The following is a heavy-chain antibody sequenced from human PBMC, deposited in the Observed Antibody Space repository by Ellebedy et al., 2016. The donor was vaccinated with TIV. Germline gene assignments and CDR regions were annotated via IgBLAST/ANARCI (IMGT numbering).Heavy chain of an antibody. D-gene: IGHD1-26*01. V-gene: IGHV3-11*01. J-gene: IGHJ1*01. CDR1: GFTFSDYY. CDR3: ARGGSYKGYFQD. Sequence: PGGSLRLSCAASGFTFSDYYMSWIRQAPGKGLEWVSYINSGSTIYYADSVKGRFTISRDNAKNSLYLQMNSLRAEDTAVYYCARGGSYKGYFQDWGQGTLVTVSS. CDR2: INSGSTI.